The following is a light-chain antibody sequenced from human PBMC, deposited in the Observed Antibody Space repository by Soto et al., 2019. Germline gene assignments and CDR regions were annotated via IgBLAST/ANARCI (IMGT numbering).Light chain of an antibody. CDR3: SSYTSSSTYV. Sequence: ALTQPASVSGSPGQSITISCTGTSSDVGGYNYVSWYQQHPGKAPKLMIYEVSNRPSGVSNRFSGSRSGNTASLTISGLQAEDEADYYCSSYTSSSTYVFGTGTKVTVL. CDR2: EVS. CDR1: SSDVGGYNY. V-gene: IGLV2-14*01. J-gene: IGLJ1*01.